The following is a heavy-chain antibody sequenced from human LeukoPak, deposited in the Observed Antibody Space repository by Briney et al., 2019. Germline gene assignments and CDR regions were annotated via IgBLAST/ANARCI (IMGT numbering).Heavy chain of an antibody. D-gene: IGHD5-24*01. CDR1: IFTFSNYW. Sequence: GGALRLSCVDSIFTFSNYWMSWVRQGPGEGLERVANIKTDGGETYYIESVKGRFTISRDNARNSLYLQVNSLTVDDTAVYYCARDMGWQQFDQWGQGTLVTVSS. CDR2: IKTDGGET. J-gene: IGHJ4*02. CDR3: ARDMGWQQFDQ. V-gene: IGHV3-7*01.